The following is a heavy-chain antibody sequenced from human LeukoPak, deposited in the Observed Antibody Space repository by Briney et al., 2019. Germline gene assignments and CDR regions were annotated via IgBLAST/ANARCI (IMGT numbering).Heavy chain of an antibody. D-gene: IGHD3-22*01. CDR3: ARNDNTDQGIDY. V-gene: IGHV3-21*01. CDR2: ISNSGGYI. Sequence: GGSLRLSCAASGFTFSTYSMNWLRQAPGKGLEWVSSISNSGGYIFYADSVKGRFTISRDNAKNSLYLQMSSLRAEDTAMYYCARNDNTDQGIDYWGQGTLVTVSS. CDR1: GFTFSTYS. J-gene: IGHJ4*02.